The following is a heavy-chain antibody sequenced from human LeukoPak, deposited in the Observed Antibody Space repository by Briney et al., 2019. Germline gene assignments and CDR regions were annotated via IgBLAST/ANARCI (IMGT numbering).Heavy chain of an antibody. D-gene: IGHD6-13*01. Sequence: KPGGSLRLSCAASGFTFSNAWMSWVRQAPGKGLEWVGRIKSKTDGGTTDYAAPVKGRFTISRDDSKDTLYLQMNSLRTEDTAVYYCTSLSGSSSQYFQYWGQGTLVTVSS. CDR2: IKSKTDGGTT. V-gene: IGHV3-15*01. CDR3: TSLSGSSSQYFQY. CDR1: GFTFSNAW. J-gene: IGHJ1*01.